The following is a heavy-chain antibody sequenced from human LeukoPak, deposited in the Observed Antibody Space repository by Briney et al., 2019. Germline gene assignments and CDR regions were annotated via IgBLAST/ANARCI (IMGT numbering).Heavy chain of an antibody. CDR3: ARDDRYDIFDWFDP. CDR1: GGSVSSYY. CDR2: IYYTGST. D-gene: IGHD3-9*01. J-gene: IGHJ5*02. Sequence: PSETLSLTCTVSGGSVSSYYWNWIRQPPGKGLEWIGYIYYTGSTNYNPSLKSRVTISVDTSKNQFSLKLSSVTAADTAVYYCARDDRYDIFDWFDPWGQGTLVTVSS. V-gene: IGHV4-59*02.